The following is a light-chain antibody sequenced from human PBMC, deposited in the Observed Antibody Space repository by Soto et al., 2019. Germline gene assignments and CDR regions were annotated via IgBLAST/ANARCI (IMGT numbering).Light chain of an antibody. J-gene: IGKJ4*01. CDR1: QGISNC. CDR3: QQGNSFLTLT. V-gene: IGKV1-12*01. CDR2: AAS. Sequence: DIQMTQSPSSVSASVGDRVTITCRATQGISNCLAWYQQKPGKAPKLLIYAASSLQSGVPSRFSGSGSGTDFTLTISSLQPEDFATYYCQQGNSFLTLTVGEGTKVE.